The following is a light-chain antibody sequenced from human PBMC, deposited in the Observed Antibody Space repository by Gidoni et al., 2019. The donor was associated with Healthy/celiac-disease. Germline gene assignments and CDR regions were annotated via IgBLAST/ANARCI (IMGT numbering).Light chain of an antibody. Sequence: DIQMTQSPSTLSASVGDRVTITCRASQSISSWLAWYQQKPGNDPKLLIYKASSLESGVPSRFSGSGSGTEFTLTISSLQPDDFATYYCQQYNSYPLTFGGGTKVEIK. V-gene: IGKV1-5*03. J-gene: IGKJ4*01. CDR3: QQYNSYPLT. CDR2: KAS. CDR1: QSISSW.